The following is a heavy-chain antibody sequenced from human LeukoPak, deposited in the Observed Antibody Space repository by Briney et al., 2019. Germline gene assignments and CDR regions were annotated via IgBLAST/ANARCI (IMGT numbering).Heavy chain of an antibody. J-gene: IGHJ4*02. Sequence: GASVKVSCKASGYTFTGYYMHWVRQAPGQGLEWMGWINPNSGGTNYAQKFQGRVTMTRDTSISTAYMELSRLRSDDTAVYYCAREANTMVRGVIGGYFDYWGQGTLVTVSS. V-gene: IGHV1-2*02. CDR3: AREANTMVRGVIGGYFDY. D-gene: IGHD3-10*01. CDR2: INPNSGGT. CDR1: GYTFTGYY.